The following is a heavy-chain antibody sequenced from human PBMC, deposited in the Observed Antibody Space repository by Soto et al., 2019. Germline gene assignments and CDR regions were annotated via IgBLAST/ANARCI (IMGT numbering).Heavy chain of an antibody. J-gene: IGHJ5*02. CDR3: ARRIGFDVWKDYDNCFDP. CDR2: VFPGDSHV. Sequence: PGESLKISCKCAGYTFANNWIGWVRQKPGKGLEWMGIVFPGDSHVRYSSSFQGQVTISADKTNSTVYLQWTSLKAADTATYYCARRIGFDVWKDYDNCFDPWGQGTVVTVSS. V-gene: IGHV5-51*01. D-gene: IGHD1-1*01. CDR1: GYTFANNW.